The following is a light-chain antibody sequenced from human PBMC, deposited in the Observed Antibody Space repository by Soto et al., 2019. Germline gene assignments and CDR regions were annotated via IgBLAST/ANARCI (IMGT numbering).Light chain of an antibody. V-gene: IGKV1-39*01. CDR3: QQSYSTPIT. Sequence: DIQMTQSPSSLSASVGDRVTITCLASQSISSSLSWYLQKPGKAPNLLIYAASSLQSGVPSRFSGSGSGTDFSLTISSLQPEDFATYYCQQSYSTPITCGQGTRREIK. J-gene: IGKJ5*01. CDR1: QSISSS. CDR2: AAS.